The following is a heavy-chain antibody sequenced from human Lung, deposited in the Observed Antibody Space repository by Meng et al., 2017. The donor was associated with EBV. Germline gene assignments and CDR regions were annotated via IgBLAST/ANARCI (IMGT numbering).Heavy chain of an antibody. J-gene: IGHJ4*02. V-gene: IGHV4-39*07. CDR1: GGSTSSSSYY. CDR2: IYYSGST. D-gene: IGHD5-18*01. Sequence: QKPRPGSVKPSDTLSLTVTVSGGSTSSSSYYWGWIRQPPGKGLEWIGSIYYSGSTYYNPSLKSRVTISVDTSKNQFSLKLSSVTAADTAVYYCARTNRIQLWNLDYWGQGTLVTVSS. CDR3: ARTNRIQLWNLDY.